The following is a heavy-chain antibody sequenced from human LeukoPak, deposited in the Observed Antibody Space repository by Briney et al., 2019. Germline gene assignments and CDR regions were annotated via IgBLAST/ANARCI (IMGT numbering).Heavy chain of an antibody. J-gene: IGHJ4*02. D-gene: IGHD6-19*01. CDR2: ISGSGGST. Sequence: PGGSLTLTCAASGFTFSSYAMSWVRQAPGKGLEWVSAISGSGGSTYYADSVKGRFTISRDNSKNTLYLQMNSLRAEDTAVYYCAKAGSGFTDYWGQGTLVTVSS. CDR3: AKAGSGFTDY. CDR1: GFTFSSYA. V-gene: IGHV3-23*01.